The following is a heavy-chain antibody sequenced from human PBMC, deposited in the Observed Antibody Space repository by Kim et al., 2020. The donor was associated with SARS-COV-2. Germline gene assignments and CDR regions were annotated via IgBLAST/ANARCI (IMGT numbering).Heavy chain of an antibody. J-gene: IGHJ4*02. V-gene: IGHV4-31*02. CDR3: AREGMVRGVGY. Sequence: TYYNPSLKSRVTISVDTSKNQFSLKLSSVTAADTAVCYCAREGMVRGVGYWGQGTLVTVSS. CDR2: T. D-gene: IGHD3-10*01.